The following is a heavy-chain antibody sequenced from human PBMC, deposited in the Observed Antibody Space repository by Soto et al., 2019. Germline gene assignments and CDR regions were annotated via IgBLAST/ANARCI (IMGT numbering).Heavy chain of an antibody. CDR2: IIPIFGTA. V-gene: IGHV1-69*13. J-gene: IGHJ6*02. Sequence: RASVKVSCKASGGTFSSYAISWVRQAPGQGLEWMGGIIPIFGTANYAQKFQGRVTITADESTSTAYMELSSLRSEDTAVYYCASKRAARPPYYYYYGMDVWGQGTTVTVSS. D-gene: IGHD6-6*01. CDR3: ASKRAARPPYYYYYGMDV. CDR1: GGTFSSYA.